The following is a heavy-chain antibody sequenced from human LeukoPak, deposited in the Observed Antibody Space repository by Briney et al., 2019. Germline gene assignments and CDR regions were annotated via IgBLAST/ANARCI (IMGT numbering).Heavy chain of an antibody. Sequence: PGGSLRLSCAASGFTFSSYAMHWVRQAPGKGLEWVAVISYDGSNKYYADSVKGRFTISRDNSKNTLYLQMNSLRAEDTAVYYCARAYSSSWYSAADYWGQGTLVTVSS. CDR3: ARAYSSSWYSAADY. V-gene: IGHV3-30-3*01. D-gene: IGHD6-13*01. CDR1: GFTFSSYA. J-gene: IGHJ4*02. CDR2: ISYDGSNK.